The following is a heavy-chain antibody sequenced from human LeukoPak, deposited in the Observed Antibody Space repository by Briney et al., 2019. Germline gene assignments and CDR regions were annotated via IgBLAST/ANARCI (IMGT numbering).Heavy chain of an antibody. CDR1: GGSFSGYY. Sequence: PSETLSLTCGVDGGSFSGYYWNWIRQPPGKGLEWIGEINHSGSTNYNPSLKRRVTISVDTSQNQFSVRLSSVTAADTAVYYCARDNSVRDEAWWFNPWGQGTLVTVSS. CDR3: ARDNSVRDEAWWFNP. V-gene: IGHV4-34*01. CDR2: INHSGST. D-gene: IGHD5-24*01. J-gene: IGHJ5*02.